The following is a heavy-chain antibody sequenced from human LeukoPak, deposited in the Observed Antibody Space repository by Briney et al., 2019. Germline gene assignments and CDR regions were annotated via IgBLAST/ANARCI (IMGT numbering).Heavy chain of an antibody. D-gene: IGHD3-10*01. CDR2: INPNSGGT. CDR3: ARGGTMVPPLYGMDV. J-gene: IGHJ6*02. Sequence: ASVKVSCKASGYTFTGYYMHWVRQAPGQGLEWMGWINPNSGGTNYAQKFQGWVTMTRDTSISTAYMELSRLRSDDTAVYYCARGGTMVPPLYGMDVWGQGTTATVSS. V-gene: IGHV1-2*04. CDR1: GYTFTGYY.